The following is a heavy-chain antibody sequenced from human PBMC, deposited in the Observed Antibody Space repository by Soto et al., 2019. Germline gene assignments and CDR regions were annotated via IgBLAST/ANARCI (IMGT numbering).Heavy chain of an antibody. CDR2: IYFTGKA. D-gene: IGHD2-21*01. V-gene: IGHV4-31*03. CDR1: GGSLSSGGYY. CDR3: ARVFAGSFDS. Sequence: QVQLQESGPGLVKPSQTLSLTCTVSGGSLSSGGYYLNWLRQLPGKGLEWNGDIYFTGKAYYNPALKSGLAMSVDTSKNQLSLKLSSVTAADSALYYCARVFAGSFDSWGQGTLVTVSS. J-gene: IGHJ4*02.